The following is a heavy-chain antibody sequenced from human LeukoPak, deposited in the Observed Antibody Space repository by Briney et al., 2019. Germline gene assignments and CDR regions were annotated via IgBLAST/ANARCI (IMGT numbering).Heavy chain of an antibody. Sequence: GESLKISCKGSGYGFTNYWVGWVRQMPGKGLEWMGIIYPGDSDTRYRPSFQGQVTISDDKSFSTAYLQWSSLKASDTAMYYCARRRYCSSTSCYGGVDGFDIWGQGTMVTVSS. V-gene: IGHV5-51*01. CDR3: ARRRYCSSTSCYGGVDGFDI. J-gene: IGHJ3*02. D-gene: IGHD2-2*01. CDR1: GYGFTNYW. CDR2: IYPGDSDT.